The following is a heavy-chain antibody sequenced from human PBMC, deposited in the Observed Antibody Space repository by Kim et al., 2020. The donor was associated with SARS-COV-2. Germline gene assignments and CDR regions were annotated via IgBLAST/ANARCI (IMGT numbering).Heavy chain of an antibody. CDR1: GFTFSDYY. CDR3: ARVSSGSSSWYRFDA. V-gene: IGHV3-11*05. Sequence: GGSLRLSCAASGFTFSDYYMTWIRQAPGKGLEWLSYISSSGSYIVYAESVKGRFSISRDNAKKSLYLQMNSLRAEDTAVYYCARVSSGSSSWYRFDAWG. J-gene: IGHJ5*01. D-gene: IGHD6-13*01. CDR2: ISSSGSYI.